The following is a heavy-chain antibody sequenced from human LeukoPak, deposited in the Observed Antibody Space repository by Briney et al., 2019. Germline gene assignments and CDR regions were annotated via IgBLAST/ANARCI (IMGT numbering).Heavy chain of an antibody. CDR3: ARDRAGDDSVVRLDY. CDR2: IYSFGMT. CDR1: GDSIQNYY. Sequence: PSETLSLTCTVSGDSIQNYYWSWIRQPAGRGLEWIGRIYSFGMTDYNPSLTSRVTMSVDTSKSQFSLTLRSVTAADTAMYYCARDRAGDDSVVRLDYWGQGILVTVSS. J-gene: IGHJ4*02. V-gene: IGHV4-4*07. D-gene: IGHD2-21*01.